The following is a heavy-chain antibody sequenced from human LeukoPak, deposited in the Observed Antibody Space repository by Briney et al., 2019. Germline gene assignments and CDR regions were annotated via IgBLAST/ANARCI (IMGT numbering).Heavy chain of an antibody. CDR3: ARGHSSGWYGRDYFDY. Sequence: SETLSLTCAVSGGSISSSNWWSWVRQPPGKGLEWIGEIYHSGSTNYNPSLKSRVTISVDKSKNQFSLKLSSVTAADTAVYYCARGHSSGWYGRDYFDYWGQGTLVTVSS. J-gene: IGHJ4*02. CDR1: GGSISSSNW. D-gene: IGHD6-19*01. V-gene: IGHV4-4*02. CDR2: IYHSGST.